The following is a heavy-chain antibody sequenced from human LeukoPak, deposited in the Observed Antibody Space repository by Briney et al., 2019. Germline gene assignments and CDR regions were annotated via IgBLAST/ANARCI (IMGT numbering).Heavy chain of an antibody. CDR3: AKVWVVRGVIIKDAFDI. J-gene: IGHJ3*02. V-gene: IGHV3-23*01. Sequence: GGSLRLSCAASGFTFSSYAMSWVRQAPGKGLEWVSAISGSGGSTYYADSVKGRFTISRDNSKNTLYLQMNSLRAEDTAVYYCAKVWVVRGVIIKDAFDIWGQGTMVTVSS. CDR2: ISGSGGST. D-gene: IGHD3-10*01. CDR1: GFTFSSYA.